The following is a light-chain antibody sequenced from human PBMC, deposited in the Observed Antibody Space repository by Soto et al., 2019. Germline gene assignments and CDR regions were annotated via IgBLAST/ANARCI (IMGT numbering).Light chain of an antibody. CDR1: QSVGST. J-gene: IGKJ5*01. Sequence: EIVLTQSPGTLSLSPGEGATLSCRASQSVGSTLAWYQQKPGQPPRLLIYDAFSRATGIPARCSGGGSGSDFTLTISSLEAGDSAVYYCQQRSTWSYTFGQGTRLEIK. V-gene: IGKV3-11*01. CDR2: DAF. CDR3: QQRSTWSYT.